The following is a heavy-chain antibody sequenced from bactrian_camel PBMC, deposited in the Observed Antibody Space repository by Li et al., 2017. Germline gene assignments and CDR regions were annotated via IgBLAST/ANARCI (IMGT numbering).Heavy chain of an antibody. J-gene: IGHJ4*01. Sequence: QVQLVESGGGLVQPRGSLRLSCRAFGFTFSLYYMSWVRQAPGKGLEWVSSIYSDGSKTLYADSVKGRFTISRDNAKNTVWLQMDSLKSEDTALYYCGAGVGVFDTWGQGTQVTVS. CDR3: GAGVGVFDT. V-gene: IGHV3-2*01. D-gene: IGHD5*01. CDR2: IYSDGSKT. CDR1: GFTFSLYY.